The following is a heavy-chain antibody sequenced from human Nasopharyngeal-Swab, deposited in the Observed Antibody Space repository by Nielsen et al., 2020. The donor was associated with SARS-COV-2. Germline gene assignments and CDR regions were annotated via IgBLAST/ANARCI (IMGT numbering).Heavy chain of an antibody. J-gene: IGHJ4*02. CDR1: GGSISSGDYY. V-gene: IGHV4-31*03. CDR3: ARGTPFDY. CDR2: IYRLGGT. D-gene: IGHD1-1*01. Sequence: LRLSCTVSGGSISSGDYYWSWIRQLPGKGLEWIGYIYRLGGTSYNPSLKSRVTMSLDASNNQFSLRLSSVTAADTAMFYCARGTPFDYWGQGILVTVSS.